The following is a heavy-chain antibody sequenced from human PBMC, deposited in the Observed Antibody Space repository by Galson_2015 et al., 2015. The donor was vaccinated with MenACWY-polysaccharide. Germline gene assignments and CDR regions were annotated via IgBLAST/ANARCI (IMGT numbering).Heavy chain of an antibody. J-gene: IGHJ4*02. CDR2: ISYDGSNK. CDR3: AKLEGELTAFDY. Sequence: SLRLSCAASGFTSSSYGMHWVRQTPGKGLEWVAVISYDGSNKYYADSVKGRFTISRDNSKNTLYLQMNSLRAEDTAVYYCAKLEGELTAFDYWGQGALVTVSS. V-gene: IGHV3-30*18. CDR1: GFTSSSYG. D-gene: IGHD1-7*01.